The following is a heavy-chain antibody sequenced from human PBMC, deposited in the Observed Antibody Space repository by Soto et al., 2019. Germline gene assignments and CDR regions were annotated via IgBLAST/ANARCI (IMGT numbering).Heavy chain of an antibody. D-gene: IGHD3-3*01. V-gene: IGHV3-48*02. J-gene: IGHJ6*02. CDR3: ATDVLRFLASSYYYYGMDV. CDR1: GFTFSSYS. CDR2: ISSSSSTI. Sequence: EVQLVESGGGLVQPGGSLRLSCAASGFTFSSYSMNWVRQAPGKGLEWVSYISSSSSTIYYADSVKGRFTISRDNARIALDLQLNSLRDEDTAVYYCATDVLRFLASSYYYYGMDVWGQGTTVTVSS.